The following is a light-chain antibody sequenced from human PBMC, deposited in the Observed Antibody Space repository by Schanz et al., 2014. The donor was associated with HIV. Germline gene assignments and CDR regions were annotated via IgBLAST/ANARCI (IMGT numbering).Light chain of an antibody. CDR3: AAWDDSLSVWV. CDR1: SSNIGSNY. CDR2: RNN. Sequence: QSVLTQPPSASGTPGQRVTISCSGSSSNIGSNYVYWYQQLPGTAPKLLIYRNNQRPSGVPDRFSGSKSGTSASLAISGLRYEDEADYYCAAWDDSLSVWVFGGGTKVPVL. V-gene: IGLV1-47*01. J-gene: IGLJ3*02.